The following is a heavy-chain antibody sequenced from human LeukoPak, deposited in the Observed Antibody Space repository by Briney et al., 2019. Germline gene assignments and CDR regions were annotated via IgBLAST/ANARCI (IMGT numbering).Heavy chain of an antibody. CDR1: GFTFSSHD. D-gene: IGHD6-19*01. CDR3: TRAAMTYSISGWRFEY. CDR2: SGTVGDT. V-gene: IGHV3-13*04. Sequence: GGSLRLSCAASGFTFSSHDMHWVRHVTGKGLQWVSTSGTVGDTYYAGFVEGRFTISRENAKNSLHLQMNSLTVEDTAVYYCTRAAMTYSISGWRFEYWGRGTLVTVSS. J-gene: IGHJ4*02.